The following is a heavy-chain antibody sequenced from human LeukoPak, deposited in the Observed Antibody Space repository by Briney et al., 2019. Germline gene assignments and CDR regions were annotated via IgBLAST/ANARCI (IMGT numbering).Heavy chain of an antibody. V-gene: IGHV4-39*01. CDR3: ARLDDNSGYFH. J-gene: IGHJ4*02. CDR2: IYYSGST. D-gene: IGHD3-22*01. Sequence: SDTLSLTCTVSGGSISSSSYYWVWIRQPPGKGLVWIGSIYYSGSTYHNPSLKGRITISVDTSKNQFSLKLSTVTAADTAVYYCARLDDNSGYFHWGQGTLVTVSS. CDR1: GGSISSSSYY.